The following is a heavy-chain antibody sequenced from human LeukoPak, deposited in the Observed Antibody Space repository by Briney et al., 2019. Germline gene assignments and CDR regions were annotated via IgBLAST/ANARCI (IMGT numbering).Heavy chain of an antibody. CDR2: ISGSGGST. D-gene: IGHD3-3*01. J-gene: IGHJ4*02. CDR3: AKGYDFWSGYYTDY. V-gene: IGHV3-23*01. Sequence: PGGSLRLSCAASGFTFSSYAMSWVRQAPGKGQEWVSAISGSGGSTYYADSVKGRFTISRDNSKNTLYLQMNSLRAEDTAVYYCAKGYDFWSGYYTDYWGQGTLVTVSS. CDR1: GFTFSSYA.